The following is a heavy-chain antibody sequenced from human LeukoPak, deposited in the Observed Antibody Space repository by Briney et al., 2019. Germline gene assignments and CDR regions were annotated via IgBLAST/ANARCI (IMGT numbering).Heavy chain of an antibody. Sequence: GESLRISCKGSGYSFTSYWIGWVRQMPGKGLEWMGIIYPGDSDTRYSPSFQGQVTISADKSISTAYLQWSSLKASDTAMYYCARRIRIAVAGNPYYYFDYWGQGTLVTVSS. J-gene: IGHJ4*02. CDR3: ARRIRIAVAGNPYYYFDY. CDR2: IYPGDSDT. CDR1: GYSFTSYW. D-gene: IGHD6-19*01. V-gene: IGHV5-51*01.